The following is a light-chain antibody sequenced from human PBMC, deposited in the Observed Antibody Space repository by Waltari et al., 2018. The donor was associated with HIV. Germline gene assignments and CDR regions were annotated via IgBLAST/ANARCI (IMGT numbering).Light chain of an antibody. CDR3: AAWDDSLSGWV. J-gene: IGLJ3*02. CDR1: SPNIGSNY. V-gene: IGLV1-47*01. CDR2: RNN. Sequence: QSVLTQPPSASGTPGQRLPISCSGSSPNIGSNYVYWYHQLPGTAPKLLIYRNNQRPSGVPDRFSGSKSGTSASLAISGLRSGDEADYYCAAWDDSLSGWVFGGGTKLTVL.